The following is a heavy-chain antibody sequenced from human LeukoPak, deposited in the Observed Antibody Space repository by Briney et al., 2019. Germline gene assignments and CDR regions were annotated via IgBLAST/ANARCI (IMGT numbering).Heavy chain of an antibody. D-gene: IGHD3/OR15-3a*01. Sequence: GASVKVSCKASGYTFTGYYMHWVRQAPGQGLEWMGWINPNSGGTNYAQKFQGRVTMTRDTSISTAYMELGRLRSDDTAVYYCAREIVDFWGDAFDIWGQGTMVTVSS. CDR1: GYTFTGYY. CDR3: AREIVDFWGDAFDI. V-gene: IGHV1-2*02. J-gene: IGHJ3*02. CDR2: INPNSGGT.